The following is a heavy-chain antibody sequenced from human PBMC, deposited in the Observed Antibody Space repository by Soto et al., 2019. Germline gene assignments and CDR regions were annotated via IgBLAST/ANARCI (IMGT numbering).Heavy chain of an antibody. Sequence: SDTLSLTCTVSGGSISSSSYYWGWIRQPPGKGLEWIGSIYYSGSTNYNPSLKSRVTISVDTSKNQLSLKLSSVTAADTAVYYCARRYGYYFDYWGQGTLVTVSS. J-gene: IGHJ4*02. CDR2: IYYSGST. V-gene: IGHV4-39*07. D-gene: IGHD3-9*01. CDR1: GGSISSSSYY. CDR3: ARRYGYYFDY.